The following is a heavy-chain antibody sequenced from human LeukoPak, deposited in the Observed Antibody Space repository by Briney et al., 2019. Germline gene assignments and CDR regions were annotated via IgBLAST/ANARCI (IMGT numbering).Heavy chain of an antibody. CDR3: ARDFSRFDY. J-gene: IGHJ4*02. V-gene: IGHV3-21*01. Sequence: PSETLSLTCAVYGGSFKNYYWSWIRQSPGKGLEWVSSISSSSSYIYYADSVKGRFTISRDNAKNSLYLQMNSLRAEDTAVYYCARDFSRFDYWGQGTLVTVSS. D-gene: IGHD2/OR15-2a*01. CDR2: ISSSSSYI. CDR1: GGSFKNYY.